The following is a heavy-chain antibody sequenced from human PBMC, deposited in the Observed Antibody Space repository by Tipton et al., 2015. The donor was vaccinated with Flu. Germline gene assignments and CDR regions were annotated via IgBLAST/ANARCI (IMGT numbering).Heavy chain of an antibody. CDR2: IDFGGSS. D-gene: IGHD6-13*01. CDR3: ARPPSAGTVWYFEI. Sequence: TLSLTCTVSGDSMGPYYWSWIRQVPGRGLEWIGFIDFGGSSNYNPSLWGRVSMSIDTSKNQFSLSLSSVTAADTGVYYCARPPSAGTVWYFEIWGRGTMVSVS. V-gene: IGHV4-59*08. CDR1: GDSMGPYY. J-gene: IGHJ2*01.